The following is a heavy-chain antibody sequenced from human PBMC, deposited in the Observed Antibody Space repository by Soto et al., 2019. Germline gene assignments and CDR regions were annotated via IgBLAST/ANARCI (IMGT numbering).Heavy chain of an antibody. Sequence: QVQLVQSGAEVKKPGASVTVSCRSSGDTFTDYYMHWVRQAPGQGLAWMGWINPNSGVTKYAQKFQGWVTMTRDTSIRTVYMQLSRLRSDDTAVYYCARESGGATAPVDYYYFYMDVWGTGTTVTVSS. J-gene: IGHJ6*03. CDR2: INPNSGVT. D-gene: IGHD5-12*01. CDR3: ARESGGATAPVDYYYFYMDV. CDR1: GDTFTDYY. V-gene: IGHV1-2*04.